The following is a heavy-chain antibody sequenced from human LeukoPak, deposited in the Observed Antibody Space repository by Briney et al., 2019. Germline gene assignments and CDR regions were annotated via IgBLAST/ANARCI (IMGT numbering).Heavy chain of an antibody. CDR3: ARVRGRWLQSRGLDY. J-gene: IGHJ4*02. CDR2: ISSSGSTI. V-gene: IGHV3-11*01. CDR1: GFTFSDYY. D-gene: IGHD5-24*01. Sequence: GGSLRLSCAASGFTFSDYYMSWIRQAPGKGLEWVSYISSSGSTIYYADSVKGRFTISRDNAKNSLYLQMYSLRAEDTAVYYCARVRGRWLQSRGLDYWGQGTLVTVSS.